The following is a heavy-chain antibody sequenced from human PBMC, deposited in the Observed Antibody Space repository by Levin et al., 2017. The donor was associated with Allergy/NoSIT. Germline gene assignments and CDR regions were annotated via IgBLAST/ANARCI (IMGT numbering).Heavy chain of an antibody. CDR2: MFSGGSN. J-gene: IGHJ6*02. Sequence: KGLEWIGRMFSGGSNSYNPSLNSRVSMSVDTSKNQFSLKLNLVTAADTAVYYCAREGGIAAAGTKNYYGLDVWGQGTTVTVSS. V-gene: IGHV4-4*07. CDR3: AREGGIAAAGTKNYYGLDV. D-gene: IGHD6-13*01.